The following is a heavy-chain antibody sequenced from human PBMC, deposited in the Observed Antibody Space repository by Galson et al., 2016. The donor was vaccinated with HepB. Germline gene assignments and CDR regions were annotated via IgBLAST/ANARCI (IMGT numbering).Heavy chain of an antibody. J-gene: IGHJ6*02. CDR3: ASVTGTTEGMDV. CDR1: GYTFTSYA. V-gene: IGHV1-3*01. Sequence: KVSCKASGYTFTSYAMHWVRQAPGQRLEWMGWINAGNGNTKYSQKFQGRVTITRDTSASTAYMELSSLRSEDTAVYYCASVTGTTEGMDVWGHGTTVTVSS. CDR2: INAGNGNT. D-gene: IGHD1-7*01.